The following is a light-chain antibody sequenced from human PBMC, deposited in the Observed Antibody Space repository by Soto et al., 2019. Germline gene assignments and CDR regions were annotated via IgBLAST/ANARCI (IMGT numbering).Light chain of an antibody. CDR1: SSDVGGYDR. V-gene: IGLV2-11*01. CDR3: SSFAPTLSWV. Sequence: QSALTQPRSVSGSPGQSVTISCTGTSSDVGGYDRVSWYQQRPGKAPKLMIYDVTRRPSGVPDRFSGSKSGNTAALTISGLQADDEGDYYCSSFAPTLSWVFGGGTKLTVL. J-gene: IGLJ3*02. CDR2: DVT.